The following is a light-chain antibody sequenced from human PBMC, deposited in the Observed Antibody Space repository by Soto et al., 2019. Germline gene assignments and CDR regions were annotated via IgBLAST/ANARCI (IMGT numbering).Light chain of an antibody. CDR2: EVS. J-gene: IGLJ3*02. CDR3: TSYTTSSTRV. Sequence: QSVLTQPASVSGSPGQSLTISCTGTSSDVGVYNYVSWYQQHPGKAPKLMIYEVSNRPSGVSNRFSGSKSGNTASLTISGLQAEDEADYYCTSYTTSSTRVFGGGTKLTVL. V-gene: IGLV2-14*01. CDR1: SSDVGVYNY.